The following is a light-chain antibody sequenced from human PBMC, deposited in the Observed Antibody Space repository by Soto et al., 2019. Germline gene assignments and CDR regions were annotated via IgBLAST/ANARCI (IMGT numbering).Light chain of an antibody. V-gene: IGKV1-5*03. CDR3: QQYTSYST. J-gene: IGKJ1*01. CDR2: KAS. CDR1: QSINSW. Sequence: DIQMTQSPSTLSASVGYRVTITCRASQSINSWLAWYQQKPGRAPKLLIYKASSLESGVPSRFSGSGSGTEFTLTISSLQPDDFATYYCQQYTSYSTFGQGTKVEIK.